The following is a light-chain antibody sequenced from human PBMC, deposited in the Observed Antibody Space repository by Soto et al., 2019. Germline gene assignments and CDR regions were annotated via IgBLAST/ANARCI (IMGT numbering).Light chain of an antibody. J-gene: IGLJ1*01. CDR3: SSYTTSSTYV. CDR1: SSDVGGYNY. CDR2: DVN. V-gene: IGLV2-14*03. Sequence: QSVLAQPASVSGSPGQSIAISCTGTSSDVGGYNYVSWYQQHPGKAPKLMIYDVNNRPSGVSNRFSGSKSGNTASLTISGLQADDVADYYCSSYTTSSTYVFGTGTKVTV.